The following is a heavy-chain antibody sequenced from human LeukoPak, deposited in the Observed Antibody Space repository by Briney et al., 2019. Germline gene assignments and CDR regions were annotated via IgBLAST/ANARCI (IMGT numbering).Heavy chain of an antibody. J-gene: IGHJ4*02. CDR3: AKQYDFWSGPDY. Sequence: GGSLRLSCAASGFTFSSYAMNWVRQAPGKGLEWVSGISGSGGSTYYADSVKGWFTISRDNSKNTLYLQMNSLRVEDTAVYYCAKQYDFWSGPDYWGQGTLVTVSS. CDR1: GFTFSSYA. D-gene: IGHD3-3*01. V-gene: IGHV3-23*01. CDR2: ISGSGGST.